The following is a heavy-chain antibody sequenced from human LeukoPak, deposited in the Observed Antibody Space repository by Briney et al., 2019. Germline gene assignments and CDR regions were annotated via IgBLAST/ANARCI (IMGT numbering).Heavy chain of an antibody. CDR1: RGSISSYY. V-gene: IGHV4-59*01. J-gene: IGHJ3*02. CDR3: ASDKDYFDSGGAFDI. Sequence: SETLSLTCTVSRGSISSYYWSWIRQPPGKGLDRIGYIYYSGSTNYKPSLKSRVTMSVATSKNQFSLKLSSVTAADTAVYYCASDKDYFDSGGAFDIWGQGTMVTVSS. D-gene: IGHD3-22*01. CDR2: IYYSGST.